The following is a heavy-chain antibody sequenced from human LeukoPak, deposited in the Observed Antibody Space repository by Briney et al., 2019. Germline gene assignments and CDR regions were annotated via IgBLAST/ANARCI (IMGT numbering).Heavy chain of an antibody. J-gene: IGHJ4*02. V-gene: IGHV3-21*01. CDR3: ARDLSSSWYFAFDY. CDR1: GFTFRTYG. D-gene: IGHD6-13*01. CDR2: ISGSGST. Sequence: GGSLRLSCAASGFTFRTYGMNWVRQAPGKGLEWVSVISGSGSTYYADSVKGRFTISRDNAKNSLYLQMNSLRAEDTAVYYCARDLSSSWYFAFDYWGQGTLVTVSS.